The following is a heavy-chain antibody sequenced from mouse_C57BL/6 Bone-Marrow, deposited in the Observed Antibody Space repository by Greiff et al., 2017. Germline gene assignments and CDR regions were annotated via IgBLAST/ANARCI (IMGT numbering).Heavy chain of an antibody. Sequence: QVQLQQPGAELVMPGASVKLSCKASGYTFTSYWMHWVKQRPGQGLEWIGEIDPSDSYTNYNQKFKGKSTLTVDKSSSTAYMPLSSLTSEDSAVYYCARIYSYFDYWGQGTTLTVSS. CDR2: IDPSDSYT. D-gene: IGHD2-1*01. CDR3: ARIYSYFDY. J-gene: IGHJ2*01. V-gene: IGHV1-69*01. CDR1: GYTFTSYW.